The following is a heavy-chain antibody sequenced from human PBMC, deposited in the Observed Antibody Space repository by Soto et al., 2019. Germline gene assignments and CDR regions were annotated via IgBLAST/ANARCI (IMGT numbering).Heavy chain of an antibody. D-gene: IGHD4-17*01. V-gene: IGHV3-74*01. Sequence: GGSLRLSCAASGFTVSSYWMHWVRQAPGKGLVWVSRINSDGSSTSYADSVKGRFTISRDNAKNTLYLQMNSLRAEDTAVYYCARDNYGDSFDYWGQGTLVTVSS. CDR3: ARDNYGDSFDY. CDR1: GFTVSSYW. CDR2: INSDGSST. J-gene: IGHJ4*02.